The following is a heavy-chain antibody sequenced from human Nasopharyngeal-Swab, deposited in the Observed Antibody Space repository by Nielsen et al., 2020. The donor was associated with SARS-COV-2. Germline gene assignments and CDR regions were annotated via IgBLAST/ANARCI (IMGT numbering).Heavy chain of an antibody. CDR1: GDTFTNSA. V-gene: IGHV1-69*10. Sequence: KVSCKTSGDTFTNSAISWVRQAPGQGLEWMGGIVTALGLPNYAQKFRGRVTISADRSTTTSYLELSSLRSEDTAIYYCAREGEYGAYDAPDYWGQGTLVTVSS. CDR2: IVTALGLP. D-gene: IGHD5-12*01. J-gene: IGHJ4*02. CDR3: AREGEYGAYDAPDY.